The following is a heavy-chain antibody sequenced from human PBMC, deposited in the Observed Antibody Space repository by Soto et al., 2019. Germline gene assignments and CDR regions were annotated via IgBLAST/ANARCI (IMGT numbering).Heavy chain of an antibody. CDR1: GGTFSSYA. Sequence: GPSVKVSCKASGGTFSSYAISWVRQAPGQGLEWMGGIIPIFGTANYAQKFQGRVTITADESTSTAYMELSSLRSEDTAVYYCARDRSGNNGVCYSCHSYGMDVWDQGTTVTVSS. J-gene: IGHJ6*02. V-gene: IGHV1-69*13. D-gene: IGHD2-8*01. CDR2: IIPIFGTA. CDR3: ARDRSGNNGVCYSCHSYGMDV.